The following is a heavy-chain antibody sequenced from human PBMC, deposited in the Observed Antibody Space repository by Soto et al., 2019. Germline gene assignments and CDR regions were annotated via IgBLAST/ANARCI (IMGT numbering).Heavy chain of an antibody. CDR2: IYDSGST. CDR1: GGSISSYC. V-gene: IGHV4-59*01. J-gene: IGHJ4*02. CDR3: ERGDRDLDY. Sequence: SETLSLTCTVSGGSISSYCWSWVRQPPGKGLEWIGYIYDSGSTKYNPSLKSRVTISVDTSKNQFSLKVSSVTAADTAVYYCERGDRDLDYWGQGTLVTVSS.